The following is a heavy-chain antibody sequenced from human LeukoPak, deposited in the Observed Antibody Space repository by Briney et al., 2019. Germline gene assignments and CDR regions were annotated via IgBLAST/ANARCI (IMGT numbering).Heavy chain of an antibody. V-gene: IGHV4-59*12. CDR2: ISYTGST. Sequence: SETLSLTCTVSGGSISSYYWSWIRQPAGKGLEWIGYISYTGSTTYNSSLKSRVTISLDTSKNQFSLKLSSVTAADTAVYYCARGRGMYYYDSSGYYSYNWFDPWGQGTLVTVSS. CDR3: ARGRGMYYYDSSGYYSYNWFDP. D-gene: IGHD3-22*01. CDR1: GGSISSYY. J-gene: IGHJ5*02.